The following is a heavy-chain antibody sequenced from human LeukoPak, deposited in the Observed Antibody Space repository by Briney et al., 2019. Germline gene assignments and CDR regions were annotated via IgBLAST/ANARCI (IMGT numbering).Heavy chain of an antibody. CDR3: AIVVVPANMDV. CDR2: IIPILGIA. V-gene: IGHV1-69*02. D-gene: IGHD2-2*01. Sequence: SVKVSCKASGGTFSSYTISWVRQAPGQGLEWMGRIIPILGIANYAQKFQGRVTITADKSTSTAYMELSNLRSEDTAVYYCAIVVVPANMDVWGKGTTVTVSS. CDR1: GGTFSSYT. J-gene: IGHJ6*03.